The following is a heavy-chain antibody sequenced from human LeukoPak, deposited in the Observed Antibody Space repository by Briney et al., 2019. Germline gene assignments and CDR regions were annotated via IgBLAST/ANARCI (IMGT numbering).Heavy chain of an antibody. V-gene: IGHV4-34*01. CDR2: INHSGST. CDR3: ARGGGGDIVVVPAAHMDV. CDR1: GGSFSGHY. Sequence: SETLSLTCAVYGGSFSGHYWSWIRQPPGKGLEWIGEINHSGSTNYNPSLKSRVTISVDTSKNQFSLKLSSVTAADTAVYYCARGGGGDIVVVPAAHMDVWGKGTTVTVSS. D-gene: IGHD2-2*01. J-gene: IGHJ6*03.